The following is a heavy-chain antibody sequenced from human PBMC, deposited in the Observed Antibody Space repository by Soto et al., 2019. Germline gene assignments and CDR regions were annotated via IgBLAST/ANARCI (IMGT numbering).Heavy chain of an antibody. CDR3: AREQQLVDYYYYGMDV. D-gene: IGHD6-13*01. Sequence: LSLTCAISGDSVSSNSAAWNWIRQSPSRGLEWLGRTYYRSKWYNDYAVSVKSRITINPDTSKNQFSLQLNSVTPEDTAVYYCAREQQLVDYYYYGMDVWGQGTTVTVSS. CDR2: TYYRSKWYN. CDR1: GDSVSSNSAA. J-gene: IGHJ6*02. V-gene: IGHV6-1*01.